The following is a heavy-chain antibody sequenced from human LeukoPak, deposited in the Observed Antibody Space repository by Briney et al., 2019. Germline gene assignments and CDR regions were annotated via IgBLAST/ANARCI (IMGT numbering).Heavy chain of an antibody. V-gene: IGHV3-30-3*01. Sequence: PGGSLRLSCAASGFTFSSYAMHWVRQAPGKGLEWVAVISYDGSNKYYADSVKGRFTISRDNSKNTLYLQMNSLRAEDTAVYYCARDGGNTAMVAYYFDYWGQGTLVTVSS. CDR2: ISYDGSNK. CDR1: GFTFSSYA. J-gene: IGHJ4*02. CDR3: ARDGGNTAMVAYYFDY. D-gene: IGHD5-18*01.